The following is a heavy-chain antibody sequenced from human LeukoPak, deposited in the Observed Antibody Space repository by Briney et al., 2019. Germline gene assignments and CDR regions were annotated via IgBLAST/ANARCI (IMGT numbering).Heavy chain of an antibody. CDR3: ARDSSGWYHWFDP. CDR2: INHSGST. CDR1: GVSFSGYY. J-gene: IGHJ5*02. Sequence: ASETLSLTCAVYGVSFSGYYWSWLRQPPGKGLEWIGEINHSGSTNYNPSLKSRVTISVDTSKNQFSLKLTSVTAADTAVYYCARDSSGWYHWFDPWGQGTLVTVSS. V-gene: IGHV4-34*01. D-gene: IGHD6-19*01.